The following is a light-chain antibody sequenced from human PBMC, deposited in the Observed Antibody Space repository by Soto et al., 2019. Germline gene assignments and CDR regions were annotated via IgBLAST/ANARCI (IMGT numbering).Light chain of an antibody. J-gene: IGLJ3*02. CDR3: QSYDRGLSASV. V-gene: IGLV2-11*01. Sequence: QSVLTQPRSVSGSPGQSVTISCTGTSSDVGAYNYVSWYQQHPGKAPKLMIHDVSKRPSGVPDRFSGSKSGNAASLTISGLQAEDEADYYCQSYDRGLSASVFGGGTKLTVL. CDR1: SSDVGAYNY. CDR2: DVS.